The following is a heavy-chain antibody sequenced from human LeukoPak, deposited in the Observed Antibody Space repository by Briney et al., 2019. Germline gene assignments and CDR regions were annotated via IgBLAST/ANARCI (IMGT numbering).Heavy chain of an antibody. V-gene: IGHV4-4*02. Sequence: SGTLSLTCAVSGGSISSSNWWSWVRQPPGKGLEWIGEIYHSGSTNYNPSLKSRVTISVDKSKNQFSLKLSSVTAADTAVYYCARDRGTPDYYDTSGYDYWGQGTLVTVSS. CDR1: GGSISSSNW. J-gene: IGHJ4*02. D-gene: IGHD3-22*01. CDR3: ARDRGTPDYYDTSGYDY. CDR2: IYHSGST.